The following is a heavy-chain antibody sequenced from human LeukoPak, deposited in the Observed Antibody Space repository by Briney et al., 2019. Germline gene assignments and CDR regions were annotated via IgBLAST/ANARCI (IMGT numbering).Heavy chain of an antibody. J-gene: IGHJ5*02. CDR3: ARTLRADWFDP. D-gene: IGHD3-16*01. CDR1: GCTFSSYA. V-gene: IGHV1-69*06. Sequence: ASVNVSCKASGCTFSSYAISWVRQAPGQGLDWMGWIIPIFGTANYPQRFRGRVTITADKSTSTAYMEPSRLRTEDTAVYHCARTLRADWFDPWGPGTLVTASS. CDR2: IIPIFGTA.